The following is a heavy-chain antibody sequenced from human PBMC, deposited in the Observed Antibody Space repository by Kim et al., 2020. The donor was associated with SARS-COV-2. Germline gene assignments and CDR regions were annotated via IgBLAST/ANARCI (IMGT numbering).Heavy chain of an antibody. CDR3: ARDTSGPDH. D-gene: IGHD1-26*01. CDR1: GFTFSSHW. Sequence: GGSLRLSCAASGFTFSSHWMSWVRQTPGKGLEWVANIKQDGSAKFYVGSVKGRFTISRDNAKKSLYLQMDSLRADDTAGYYCARDTSGPDHWGQGTLVTVSS. CDR2: IKQDGSAK. V-gene: IGHV3-7*03. J-gene: IGHJ4*02.